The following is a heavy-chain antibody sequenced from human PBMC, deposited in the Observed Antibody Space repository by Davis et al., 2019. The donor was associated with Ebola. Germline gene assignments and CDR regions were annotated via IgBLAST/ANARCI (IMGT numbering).Heavy chain of an antibody. D-gene: IGHD5-12*01. CDR1: GYTFTSYY. CDR2: INPSGGST. Sequence: AASVKVSCKASGYTFTSYYIHWVRQAPGQGLEWMGIINPSGGSTNYAQKFQGRVTMTRNTSISTAYMELSSLTSEDTAVYYCARGRKVAKMGSWFDPWGQGTLVTVSS. V-gene: IGHV1-46*01. CDR3: ARGRKVAKMGSWFDP. J-gene: IGHJ5*02.